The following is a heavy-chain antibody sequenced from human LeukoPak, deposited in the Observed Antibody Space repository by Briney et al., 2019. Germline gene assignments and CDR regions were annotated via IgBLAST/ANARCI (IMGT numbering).Heavy chain of an antibody. D-gene: IGHD3-10*01. CDR3: ASLYYGSGSFDY. CDR1: GXSISSYY. Sequence: PSETLSLTCTVSGXSISSYYGSWIRQPPGKGLEWIGYIYYSGSTNYNPSLKSRVTISVDTSKNQFSLKLTSVTAADTAVYYCASLYYGSGSFDYWGQGTLVTVSS. J-gene: IGHJ4*02. CDR2: IYYSGST. V-gene: IGHV4-59*01.